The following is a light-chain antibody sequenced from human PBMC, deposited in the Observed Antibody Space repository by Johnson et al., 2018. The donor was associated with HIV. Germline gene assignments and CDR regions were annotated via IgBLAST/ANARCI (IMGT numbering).Light chain of an antibody. J-gene: IGLJ1*01. Sequence: QSVLSQPPSVSAAPGQKVTISCSGSSSNIGNNYVSWYQQLPGTAPKLLIYENNKRPSGIPDRFSGSKSGTSATLGITGLQTGDEADYYCGTWDSSLSAWVFGAWTKVTVL. CDR2: ENN. CDR3: GTWDSSLSAWV. CDR1: SSNIGNNY. V-gene: IGLV1-51*02.